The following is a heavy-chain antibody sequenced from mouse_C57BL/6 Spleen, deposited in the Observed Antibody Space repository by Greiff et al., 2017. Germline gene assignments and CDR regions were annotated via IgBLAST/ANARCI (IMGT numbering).Heavy chain of an antibody. V-gene: IGHV5-9-1*02. CDR1: GFTFSSYA. Sequence: EVKLMESGEGLVKPGGSLKLSCAASGFTFSSYAMSWVRQTPEKRLEWVAYISSGGDYIYYADTVKGRFTISRDNARNTLYLQMSSLKSEDTAMYYCTRGIYYYGSSYYAMDYWGQGTSVTVSS. D-gene: IGHD1-1*01. J-gene: IGHJ4*01. CDR3: TRGIYYYGSSYYAMDY. CDR2: ISSGGDYI.